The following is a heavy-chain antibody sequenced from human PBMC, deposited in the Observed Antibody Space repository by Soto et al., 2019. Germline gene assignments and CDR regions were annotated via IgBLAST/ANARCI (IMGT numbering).Heavy chain of an antibody. Sequence: QVQLQQWGAGLLKPSETLSLTCAVYRGSFSGYYWSWNRQPTGKGLDWIGEINHSGSTNYNPSLKSRGTKQVDTSTNQFSLKLSSVTAADTAVYYCARVEGIAEAGTATRFDYWGQGTLVTVSS. CDR2: INHSGST. J-gene: IGHJ4*02. D-gene: IGHD6-13*01. CDR1: RGSFSGYY. CDR3: ARVEGIAEAGTATRFDY. V-gene: IGHV4-34*01.